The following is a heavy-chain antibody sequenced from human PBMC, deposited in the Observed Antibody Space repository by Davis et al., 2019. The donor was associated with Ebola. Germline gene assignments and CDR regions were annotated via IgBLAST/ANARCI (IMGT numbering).Heavy chain of an antibody. D-gene: IGHD3-10*01. CDR3: ARGPELLWFGELRSDFDY. CDR2: ISYDGSNK. CDR1: GFTFSSYA. Sequence: GGSLRLSCAASGFTFSSYAMHWVRQAPGKGLEWVAVISYDGSNKYYVDSVKGRFTISRDNSKNTLYLQMNSLRAEDTAVYYCARGPELLWFGELRSDFDYWGQGTLVTVSS. J-gene: IGHJ4*02. V-gene: IGHV3-30*04.